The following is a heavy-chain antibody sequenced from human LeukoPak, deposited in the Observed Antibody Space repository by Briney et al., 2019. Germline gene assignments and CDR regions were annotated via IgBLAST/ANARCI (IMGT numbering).Heavy chain of an antibody. Sequence: SETLSLTCTVSGGSICSHYWSWIRQPPGKGLEWIGYIYYSGSTNYNPSLKSRVTISVDTSKNQFSLKLSSVTAADTAVYYCARELSSGWYIYFDYWGQGTLVTVSS. CDR2: IYYSGST. CDR3: ARELSSGWYIYFDY. D-gene: IGHD6-19*01. V-gene: IGHV4-59*11. CDR1: GGSICSHY. J-gene: IGHJ4*02.